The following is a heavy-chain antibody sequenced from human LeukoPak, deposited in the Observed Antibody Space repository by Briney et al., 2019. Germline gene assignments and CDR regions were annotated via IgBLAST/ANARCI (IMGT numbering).Heavy chain of an antibody. CDR3: ARDEVGGLDP. D-gene: IGHD3-16*01. J-gene: IGHJ5*02. CDR1: GFTVSSNY. CDR2: IYSGGST. Sequence: GGSLRLSCAASGFTVSSNYMSWVRQAPGKGLEWVSVIYSGGSTYYADSVKGRFTISRDNAKNSLYLQMNSLRAEDTAVYYCARDEVGGLDPWGQGTLVTVSS. V-gene: IGHV3-66*01.